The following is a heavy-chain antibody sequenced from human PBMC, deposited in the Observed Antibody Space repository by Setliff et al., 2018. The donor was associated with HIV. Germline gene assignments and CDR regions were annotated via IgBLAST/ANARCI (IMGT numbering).Heavy chain of an antibody. D-gene: IGHD2-21*01. J-gene: IGHJ4*02. CDR3: ARASRWGSIPFDY. CDR1: RDIFSSYG. V-gene: IGHV1-69*13. Sequence: SVKVSCKASRDIFSSYGITWVRQAPGQGLEWMGGIIPLFGTADYAQKYRGRVTITADESTSTAYMELSSLRFDDTAVYYCARASRWGSIPFDYWGQGTLVTVSS. CDR2: IIPLFGTA.